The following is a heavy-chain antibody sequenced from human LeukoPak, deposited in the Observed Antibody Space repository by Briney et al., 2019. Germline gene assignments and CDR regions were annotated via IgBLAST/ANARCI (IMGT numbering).Heavy chain of an antibody. CDR2: ISYDGSNK. Sequence: GGSLRLSCAASGFTFSSYAMHWVRQAPGKGLEWVAVISYDGSNKYYADSVKGRFTISRDNSKNTLYLQMNSLRAEDTAVYYCARDGTVADIDYWGQGTLVTVSS. CDR1: GFTFSSYA. V-gene: IGHV3-30*01. CDR3: ARDGTVADIDY. J-gene: IGHJ4*02. D-gene: IGHD6-19*01.